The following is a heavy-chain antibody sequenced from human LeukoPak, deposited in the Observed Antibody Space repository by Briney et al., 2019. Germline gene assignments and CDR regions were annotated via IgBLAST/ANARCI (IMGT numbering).Heavy chain of an antibody. CDR3: ARSASYLVGHDY. CDR1: GYSFTSYW. D-gene: IGHD1-26*01. Sequence: GESLKISCKGSGYSFTSYWIGWVRQMPGKGLEWMGLISPGDSDTRYSPSLQGHVTISADKSSSTAYLPWSSLKASDTAMYYCARSASYLVGHDYWGQGTLVTVSS. CDR2: ISPGDSDT. J-gene: IGHJ4*02. V-gene: IGHV5-51*01.